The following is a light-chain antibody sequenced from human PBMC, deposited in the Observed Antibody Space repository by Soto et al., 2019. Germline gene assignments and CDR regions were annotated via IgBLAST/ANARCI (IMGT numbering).Light chain of an antibody. CDR1: ESVRTS. CDR2: GAS. Sequence: EIVLTQSPGTLSLSPGERATLSCRASESVRTSLAWYQQKPGRAPRLLIYGASSRATGIPDRFSGSSSGTEFILTIDSVQPDDFATYYCQQYTGTFGQGTKVDIK. V-gene: IGKV3-20*01. CDR3: QQYTGT. J-gene: IGKJ1*01.